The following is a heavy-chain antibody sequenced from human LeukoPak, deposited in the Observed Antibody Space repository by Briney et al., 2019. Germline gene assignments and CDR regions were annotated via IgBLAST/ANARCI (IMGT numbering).Heavy chain of an antibody. CDR3: VKDLSGWYSFDY. D-gene: IGHD6-19*01. V-gene: IGHV3-64D*09. CDR2: INDHGDTT. J-gene: IGHJ4*02. Sequence: GGSLRLSCSASGFTFSSCAMHWVRQAPGMGLEYVSGINDHGDTTHYGDSVRGRVTISRDDSKNTVHLQVSSLRAEDTAVYYCVKDLSGWYSFDYWGQGTLVTVSS. CDR1: GFTFSSCA.